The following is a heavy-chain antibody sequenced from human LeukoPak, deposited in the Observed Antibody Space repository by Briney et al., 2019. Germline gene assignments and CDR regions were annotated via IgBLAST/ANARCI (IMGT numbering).Heavy chain of an antibody. CDR2: INPNSGGT. CDR3: ARQAKGRSWSSCYFDY. V-gene: IGHV1-2*04. CDR1: GYTFTGYY. D-gene: IGHD6-13*01. Sequence: ASVKVSCKASGYTFTGYYMHWVRQAPGQGLEWMGWINPNSGGTNYAQKFQGWVTMTRDTSISTAYMELSRLRSDDTAVYYCARQAKGRSWSSCYFDYWGQGTLVTVSS. J-gene: IGHJ4*02.